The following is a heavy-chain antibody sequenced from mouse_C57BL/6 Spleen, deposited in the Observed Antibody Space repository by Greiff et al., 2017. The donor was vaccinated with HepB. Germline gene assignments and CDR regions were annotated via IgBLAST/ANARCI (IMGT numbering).Heavy chain of an antibody. CDR3: ARDYDETVPFAY. J-gene: IGHJ3*01. CDR2: INPSSGYT. CDR1: GYTFTSYT. Sequence: QVQLKESGAELARPGASVKMSCKASGYTFTSYTMHWVKQRPGQGLEWIGYINPSSGYTKYNQKFKDKATLTADKSSSTAYMQLSSLTSEDSAVYYCARDYDETVPFAYWGQGTLVTVSA. D-gene: IGHD2-4*01. V-gene: IGHV1-4*01.